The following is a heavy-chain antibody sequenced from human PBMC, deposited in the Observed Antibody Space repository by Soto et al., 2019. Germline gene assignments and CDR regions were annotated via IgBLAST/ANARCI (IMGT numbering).Heavy chain of an antibody. Sequence: ASVKVSCKASGYTFTSYAMHWVRQAPGQRLEWMGWINAGNGNTKYSQKFQGRVTITRDTSASTAYMELSSLRSEDTAVYYCARLDGLSAGTWYYWGQGTLVTVSS. V-gene: IGHV1-3*01. CDR1: GYTFTSYA. CDR2: INAGNGNT. J-gene: IGHJ4*02. D-gene: IGHD6-13*01. CDR3: ARLDGLSAGTWYY.